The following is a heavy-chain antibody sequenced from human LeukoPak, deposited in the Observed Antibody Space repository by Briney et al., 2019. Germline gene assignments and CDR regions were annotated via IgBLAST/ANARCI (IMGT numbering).Heavy chain of an antibody. CDR1: GFTFSSYA. J-gene: IGHJ4*02. Sequence: GGSLRLSCAASGFTFSSYAMSWVRQAPGKGLEWVSAISGSGGSTYYADSVKGRFTISRDNSKNTLYLQMNSLRAEDTAVYSCALMKKAYSYYYGSGSYYYFDSWGQGTLDTVSA. CDR3: ALMKKAYSYYYGSGSYYYFDS. V-gene: IGHV3-23*01. D-gene: IGHD3-10*01. CDR2: ISGSGGST.